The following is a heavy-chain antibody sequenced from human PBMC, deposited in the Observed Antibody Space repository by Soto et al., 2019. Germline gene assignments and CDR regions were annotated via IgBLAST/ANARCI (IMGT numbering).Heavy chain of an antibody. V-gene: IGHV1-3*01. CDR2: INAGNGNT. CDR3: ARDFSGIVSFFGVVSHPNYYYYGMDV. J-gene: IGHJ6*02. CDR1: GYTFVTYA. D-gene: IGHD3-3*01. Sequence: AASVKVSCKASGYTFVTYAMHWVRQAPGQRLEWMGWINAGNGNTKYSQKFQGRVTITRDTSASTAYMELSSLRSEDTAVYYCARDFSGIVSFFGVVSHPNYYYYGMDVWGQGTTVTVSS.